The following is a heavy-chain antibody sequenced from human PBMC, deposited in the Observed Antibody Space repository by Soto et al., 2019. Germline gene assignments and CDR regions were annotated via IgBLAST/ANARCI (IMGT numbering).Heavy chain of an antibody. V-gene: IGHV1-18*01. CDR3: ARALGYSGYAGMDV. CDR2: ISPDNGNT. D-gene: IGHD5-12*01. Sequence: QVQLVQSGGEVKKPGASVKVSCKASGYTFTIYGINWVRQAPGQGLEWMGWISPDNGNTNYAQKLQGRVTMTTDTSTSTAYMELRSLRSDATAVYSCARALGYSGYAGMDVWGQRTTVTVSS. J-gene: IGHJ6*02. CDR1: GYTFTIYG.